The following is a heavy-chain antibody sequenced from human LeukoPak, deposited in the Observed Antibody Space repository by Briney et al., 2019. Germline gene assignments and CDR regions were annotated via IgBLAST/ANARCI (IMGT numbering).Heavy chain of an antibody. CDR3: ARGLFHYLYMDV. J-gene: IGHJ6*03. D-gene: IGHD3-10*01. V-gene: IGHV1-69*05. CDR2: IIPIFGTA. Sequence: SVKVSCKASGGTFSSYAISWVRQAPGQGLEWMGGIIPIFGTANYAQKFQGRVTMTRDTSTSTVYMELSSLRSEDTAVCYCARGLFHYLYMDVWGKGTTVTVSS. CDR1: GGTFSSYA.